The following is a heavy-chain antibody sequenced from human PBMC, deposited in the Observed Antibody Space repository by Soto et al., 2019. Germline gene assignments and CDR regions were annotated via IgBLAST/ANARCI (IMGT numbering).Heavy chain of an antibody. J-gene: IGHJ5*02. CDR3: PSSIAP. V-gene: IGHV4-31*03. D-gene: IGHD3-3*02. CDR1: GVSISRGGYY. Sequence: QVQLQESGPGLVKPSQTLSLTCSVSGVSISRGGYYWSWIRKHPGKGLEWIGYIYYSGSTYYNPALTRRITGSMDTSNTPFSRTLKSVTAEDRGVYYCPSSIAPWGQVTLVTVS. CDR2: IYYSGST.